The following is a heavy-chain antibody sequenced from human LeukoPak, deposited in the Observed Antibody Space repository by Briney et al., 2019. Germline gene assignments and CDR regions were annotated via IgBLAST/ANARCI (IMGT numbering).Heavy chain of an antibody. CDR1: GYSFPSYW. V-gene: IGHV5-51*01. CDR2: IYPGDSDT. CDR3: ARGRKSIGLRYFEY. Sequence: GESLKISCKGSGYSFPSYWIGWVRQLPGRGLEYMGIIYPGDSDTRYSPSLQGQVTISADKSISTAYLQLSSLKASDTAMYYCARGRKSIGLRYFEYWGQGTLVTVSS. D-gene: IGHD3-16*01. J-gene: IGHJ4*02.